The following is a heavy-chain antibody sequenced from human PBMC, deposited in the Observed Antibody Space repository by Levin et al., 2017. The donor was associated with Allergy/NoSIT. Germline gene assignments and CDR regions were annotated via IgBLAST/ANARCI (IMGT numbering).Heavy chain of an antibody. CDR2: ISAYNGNT. J-gene: IGHJ3*02. Sequence: ASVKVSCKASGYTFTSYGISWVRQAPGQGLEWMGWISAYNGNTNYAQKLQGRVTMTTDTSTSTAYMELRSLRSDDTAVYYYARPLHSGYRGNWNYLAAFDIWGQGTMVTVSS. V-gene: IGHV1-18*01. CDR3: ARPLHSGYRGNWNYLAAFDI. CDR1: GYTFTSYG. D-gene: IGHD1-7*01.